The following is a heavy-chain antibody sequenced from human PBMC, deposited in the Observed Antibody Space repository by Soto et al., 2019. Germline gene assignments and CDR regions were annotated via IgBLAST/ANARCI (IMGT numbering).Heavy chain of an antibody. J-gene: IGHJ5*02. Sequence: EVQLLESGGSLVQPGGSLRLSCAASGFTFSTFAMNWVRQAPGEGLEWVSSISGSGGNTQYADSVKGRVTISRDNSKNPPFPEVDHLGARETGVYFCGESCGVDAKAGGWCNWFDPWGQGTLVIVSS. CDR3: GESCGVDAKAGGWCNWFDP. V-gene: IGHV3-23*01. D-gene: IGHD2-21*01. CDR1: GFTFSTFA. CDR2: ISGSGGNT.